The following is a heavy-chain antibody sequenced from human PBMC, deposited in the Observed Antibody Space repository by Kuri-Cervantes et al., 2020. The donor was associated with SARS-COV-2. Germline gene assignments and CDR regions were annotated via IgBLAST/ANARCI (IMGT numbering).Heavy chain of an antibody. Sequence: GESLKISCAASGFTFSDYYMSWIRQAPGKGLEWVSYISSSGSTIYYADSMKGQFTISRDNAKNSLYLQMNSLRAEDTAVYYCARPEMVRGVDYWGQGTLVTVSS. V-gene: IGHV3-11*01. CDR3: ARPEMVRGVDY. CDR2: ISSSGSTI. J-gene: IGHJ4*02. CDR1: GFTFSDYY. D-gene: IGHD5-24*01.